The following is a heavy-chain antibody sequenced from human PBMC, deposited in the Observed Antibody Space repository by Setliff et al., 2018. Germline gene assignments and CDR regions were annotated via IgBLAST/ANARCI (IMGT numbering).Heavy chain of an antibody. Sequence: SETLSLTCSVSGGSLTSHYWTWIRQPPGKGLEWSGVISYIERPHDNPSLQSRVTIAMETSNNQVSLTLTSVTAVDSAMYYCARLCGGGSCPDYWGQGTLVTVSS. CDR2: ISYIERP. D-gene: IGHD2-15*01. J-gene: IGHJ4*02. V-gene: IGHV4-59*11. CDR1: GGSLTSHY. CDR3: ARLCGGGSCPDY.